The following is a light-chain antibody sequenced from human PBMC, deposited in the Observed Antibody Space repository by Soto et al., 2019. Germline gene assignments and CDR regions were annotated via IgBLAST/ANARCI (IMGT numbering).Light chain of an antibody. CDR1: QSVRSS. V-gene: IGKV3-15*01. Sequence: EIVMTQSPGTLSVSPVERATLFCRASQSVRSSLAWYQQKPGQAPRLFIYDASTRATGIPARFSGSGSGTEFTLTISNLQSEDFALYYCQHYFNWPYTFGQGTRLEIK. J-gene: IGKJ5*01. CDR2: DAS. CDR3: QHYFNWPYT.